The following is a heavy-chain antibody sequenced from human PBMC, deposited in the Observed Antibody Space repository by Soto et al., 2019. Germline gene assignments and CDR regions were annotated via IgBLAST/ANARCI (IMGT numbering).Heavy chain of an antibody. Sequence: GESLKISCKGSGYRFSDSWIGWVRHKPGEGLEWMGIIYPGDSDTRYNAPFVGHVTVSVDKSISTAYLQLTSVTAADTAVYFCAKEVVRVANPHVFSNYDTDVWGRGTTVTVSS. V-gene: IGHV5-51*01. CDR1: GYRFSDSW. CDR2: IYPGDSDT. D-gene: IGHD3-10*01. J-gene: IGHJ6*02. CDR3: AKEVVRVANPHVFSNYDTDV.